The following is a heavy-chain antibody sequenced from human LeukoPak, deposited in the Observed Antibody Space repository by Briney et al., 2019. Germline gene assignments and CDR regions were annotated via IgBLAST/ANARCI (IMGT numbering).Heavy chain of an antibody. CDR2: IYSRGDI. J-gene: IGHJ4*02. Sequence: TGGSLRLSCAASGFTVSSKSMNWVRQAPGKGLEWVSVIYSRGDIYYADSVKGRFTISRDNPKNTLYLQMNSLRAEDTAVYYCATAGPYSHNSFDYWGQGTLVTVFS. D-gene: IGHD1-1*01. CDR1: GFTVSSKS. V-gene: IGHV3-53*01. CDR3: ATAGPYSHNSFDY.